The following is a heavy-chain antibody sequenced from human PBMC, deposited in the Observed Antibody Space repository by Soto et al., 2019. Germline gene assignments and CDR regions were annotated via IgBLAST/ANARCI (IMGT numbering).Heavy chain of an antibody. J-gene: IGHJ4*02. Sequence: GASVKVSCKASGYTFTSYAMHWVRQAPGQRLEWMGWINAGNGNTKYSQKFQGRVTITRDTSASTAYMELSSLRSEDTAIYYCAKVVGDGNDYYDFWGQGTLVTVSS. CDR3: AKVVGDGNDYYDF. CDR2: INAGNGNT. CDR1: GYTFTSYA. D-gene: IGHD3-22*01. V-gene: IGHV1-3*01.